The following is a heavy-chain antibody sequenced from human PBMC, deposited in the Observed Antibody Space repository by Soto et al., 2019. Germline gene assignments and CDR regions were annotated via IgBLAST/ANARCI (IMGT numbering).Heavy chain of an antibody. D-gene: IGHD6-19*01. CDR2: INPSGGST. CDR3: PWERSSGWYFSGEYFQH. CDR1: GYTFTSYY. V-gene: IGHV1-46*01. Sequence: ASVKVSCKASGYTFTSYYMHWVRQAPGQGLEWMGIINPSGGSTSYGQEYQGRVTMTRNPSTSRVYMGLSSLRSEDTAVYHCPWERSSGWYFSGEYFQHWGQGTLVTVSS. J-gene: IGHJ1*01.